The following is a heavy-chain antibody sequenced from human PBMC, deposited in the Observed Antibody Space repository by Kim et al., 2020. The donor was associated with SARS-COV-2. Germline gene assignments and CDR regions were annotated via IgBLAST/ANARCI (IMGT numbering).Heavy chain of an antibody. J-gene: IGHJ3*02. D-gene: IGHD2-21*01. Sequence: YNADSRRGRFTISRDNAKNSLYLQMNSLRAEDTAVYYCARRGTIPIAFDIWGQGTMVTVSS. V-gene: IGHV3-11*01. CDR3: ARRGTIPIAFDI.